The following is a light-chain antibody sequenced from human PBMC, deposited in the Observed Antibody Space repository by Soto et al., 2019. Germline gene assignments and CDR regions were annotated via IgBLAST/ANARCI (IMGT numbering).Light chain of an antibody. CDR3: LQDNNYPLT. Sequence: AIQLTQSPSSLSASVGDTVTITCRASQGIGNDLGWYQQKSGKAPKLLIYAASNLQSAVPSRFSGSGSGTEFTLTISGLQPEDVATYYCLQDNNYPLTFGGGTKVDIK. CDR1: QGIGND. V-gene: IGKV1-6*01. J-gene: IGKJ4*01. CDR2: AAS.